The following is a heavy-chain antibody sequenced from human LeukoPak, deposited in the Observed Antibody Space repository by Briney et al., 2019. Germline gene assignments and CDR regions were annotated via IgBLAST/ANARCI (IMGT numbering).Heavy chain of an antibody. D-gene: IGHD2-15*01. Sequence: SETLSLTCTVSGGSISSSSYYWGWIRQPPGKGLEWIGSIYYSGSTYYNPSLKSRVTISVDTSKNQFSLKLSSVTAADTAVYYCARAIRDGNWYFDLWGRGTLVTVSS. J-gene: IGHJ2*01. CDR1: GGSISSSSYY. V-gene: IGHV4-39*07. CDR2: IYYSGST. CDR3: ARAIRDGNWYFDL.